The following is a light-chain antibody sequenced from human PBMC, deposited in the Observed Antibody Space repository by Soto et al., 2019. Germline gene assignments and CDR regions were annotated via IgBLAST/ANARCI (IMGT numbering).Light chain of an antibody. Sequence: EIVLTQSPATLSLSPGERATLSCRASQSVSSYLAWYQQKPGQAPRILIYDASNRATGIPDRFSGSGSGTDLTLTISRLEPEDFAVYYCQQRSNWPITCGQGTRLEIK. V-gene: IGKV3-11*01. J-gene: IGKJ5*01. CDR1: QSVSSY. CDR2: DAS. CDR3: QQRSNWPIT.